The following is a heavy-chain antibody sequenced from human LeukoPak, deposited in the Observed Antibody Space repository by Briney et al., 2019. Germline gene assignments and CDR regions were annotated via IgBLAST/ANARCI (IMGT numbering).Heavy chain of an antibody. V-gene: IGHV1-18*01. CDR2: ISGNNDNP. D-gene: IGHD2-2*01. CDR3: ARALPAAPNDY. Sequence: ASVKVSCKTSGYTFSNFGISWVRQAPGQGLEWMGWISGNNDNPNYGQKFQGRFTVTTDSSTSTAYMELRNLRSDDTAVYYCARALPAAPNDYWGQGTLVTVSS. J-gene: IGHJ4*02. CDR1: GYTFSNFG.